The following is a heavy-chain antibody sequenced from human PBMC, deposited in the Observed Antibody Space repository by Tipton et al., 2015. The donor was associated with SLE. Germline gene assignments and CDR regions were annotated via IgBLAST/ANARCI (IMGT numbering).Heavy chain of an antibody. CDR3: ARGLYYDIPYWFGS. J-gene: IGHJ5*01. CDR1: GYSISSGYY. D-gene: IGHD3-9*01. Sequence: TLSLTCSVTGYSISSGYYWGWIRQPPGRGLEWIGSFHHKGSSYYSPSLGSRVTISGDTSRNQFSLTLSSVTAADTAVYYCARGLYYDIPYWFGSWGQGSLVTVSS. V-gene: IGHV4-38-2*02. CDR2: FHHKGSS.